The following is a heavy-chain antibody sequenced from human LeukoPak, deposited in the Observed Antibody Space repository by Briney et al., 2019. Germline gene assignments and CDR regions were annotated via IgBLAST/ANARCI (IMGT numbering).Heavy chain of an antibody. D-gene: IGHD6-13*01. CDR3: ARDKDSSSWYDVGWFDP. J-gene: IGHJ5*02. CDR1: GYTFTSYY. V-gene: IGHV1-46*01. CDR2: INPSGGST. Sequence: ASVKVSCEASGYTFTSYYMHWVRQAPGQGLEWMGIINPSGGSTSYAQKFQGRVTMTRDTSTSTVYMELSSLRSEDTAVYYCARDKDSSSWYDVGWFDPWGQGTLVTVSS.